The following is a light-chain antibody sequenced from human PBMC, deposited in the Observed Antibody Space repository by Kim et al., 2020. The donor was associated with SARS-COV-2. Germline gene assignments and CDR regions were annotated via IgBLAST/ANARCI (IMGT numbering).Light chain of an antibody. CDR3: QAWDTSTAV. CDR2: QDT. Sequence: SYELTQPPSVSVSPGQTASITCSGDKLGNKYAYWYQQKPGQSPVLVIYQDTKWPSGIPERFSGSNSGNTATLTISGTQAMDEADYYCQAWDTSTAVFGGG. J-gene: IGLJ2*01. V-gene: IGLV3-1*01. CDR1: KLGNKY.